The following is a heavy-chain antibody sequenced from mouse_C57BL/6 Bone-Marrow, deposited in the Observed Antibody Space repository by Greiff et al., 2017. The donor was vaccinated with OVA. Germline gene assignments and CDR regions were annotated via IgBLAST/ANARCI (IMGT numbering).Heavy chain of an antibody. CDR3: ASYYSNPYYYAMDY. V-gene: IGHV5-17*01. CDR1: GFTFSDYG. D-gene: IGHD2-5*01. CDR2: ISSGSSTI. J-gene: IGHJ4*01. Sequence: EVNLVESGGGLVKPGGSLKLSCAASGFTFSDYGMHWVRQAPEKGLEWVAYISSGSSTIYYADTVKGRFTISRDNAKNTLFLQMTSLRSEDTAMYYCASYYSNPYYYAMDYWGQGTSVTVSS.